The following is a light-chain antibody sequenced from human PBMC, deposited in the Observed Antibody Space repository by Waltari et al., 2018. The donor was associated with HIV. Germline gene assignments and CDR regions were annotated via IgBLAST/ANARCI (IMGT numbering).Light chain of an antibody. J-gene: IGLJ1*01. CDR3: CSYADSYSYV. CDR1: NSDVGGYNL. Sequence: QSALTQPRSVSGSPGQSVTISCTGTNSDVGGYNLVSWYPQYPGKAPKFLIYDVNKRPAGVPDRFPASKSGNTASLTISGIQAEDEAEYYCCSYADSYSYVFGTGTKVTVL. CDR2: DVN. V-gene: IGLV2-11*01.